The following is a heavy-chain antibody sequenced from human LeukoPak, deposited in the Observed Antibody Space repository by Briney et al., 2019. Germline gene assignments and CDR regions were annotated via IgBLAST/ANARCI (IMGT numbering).Heavy chain of an antibody. Sequence: ASVKVSCKASGGTFSSYAISWVRQPPGQGLEWMGGIIPIFGTANYAQKFQGRVTITTDESTSTAYMELSSLRSEDTAVYYCAREKDDPFRAVTGGGNWFDPWGQGTLVTVSS. CDR1: GGTFSSYA. D-gene: IGHD3-3*01. CDR2: IIPIFGTA. V-gene: IGHV1-69*05. J-gene: IGHJ5*02. CDR3: AREKDDPFRAVTGGGNWFDP.